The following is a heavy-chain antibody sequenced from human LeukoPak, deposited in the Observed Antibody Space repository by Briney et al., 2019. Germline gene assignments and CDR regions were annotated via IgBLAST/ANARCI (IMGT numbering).Heavy chain of an antibody. D-gene: IGHD3-9*01. J-gene: IGHJ4*02. CDR2: MNPNSGNT. CDR1: GYTFTSYD. CDR3: ARDTNYDILTGYLDY. V-gene: IGHV1-8*02. Sequence: ASVKVSCKASGYTFTSYDINWVRQATGQGLEWMGWMNPNSGNTGYAQKFQGRVTMNRDTSTSTVYMELSSLRSEDTAVYYCARDTNYDILTGYLDYWGQGTLVTVSS.